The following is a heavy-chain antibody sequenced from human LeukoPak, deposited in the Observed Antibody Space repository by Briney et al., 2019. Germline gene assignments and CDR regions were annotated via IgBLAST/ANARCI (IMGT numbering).Heavy chain of an antibody. J-gene: IGHJ4*02. CDR3: ARDRDYYGSGSYYTPFDY. Sequence: SQTLSLTCAISGDSVSSNSAAWNWIRQSPSRGLEWLGRTYYRSKWYNDYAVSVKSRITINPDTSKNQFSLQLNSVTPEDTAVYYCARDRDYYGSGSYYTPFDYWGQGTLVTVSS. CDR2: TYYRSKWYN. CDR1: GDSVSSNSAA. V-gene: IGHV6-1*01. D-gene: IGHD3-10*01.